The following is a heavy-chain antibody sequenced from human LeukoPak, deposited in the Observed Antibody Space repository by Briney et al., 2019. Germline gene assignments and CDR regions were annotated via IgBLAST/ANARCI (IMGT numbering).Heavy chain of an antibody. V-gene: IGHV4-31*03. CDR3: ARDGSRGGYHNWFDP. D-gene: IGHD2-15*01. CDR2: IYYSGST. Sequence: PSETLSLTCTVSGGSISSGGYYWSWIRQLPGKGLEWTGYIYYSGSTYYNPSLKSRVTISVDTSKNQFSLKLSSVTAADTAVYYCARDGSRGGYHNWFDPWGQGTLVTVSS. CDR1: GGSISSGGYY. J-gene: IGHJ5*02.